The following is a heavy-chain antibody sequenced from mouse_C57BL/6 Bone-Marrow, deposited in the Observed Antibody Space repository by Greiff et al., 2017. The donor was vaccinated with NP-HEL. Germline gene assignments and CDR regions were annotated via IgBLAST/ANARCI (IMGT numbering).Heavy chain of an antibody. CDR3: ARKEKEYGNDVVRYAMDY. V-gene: IGHV1-54*01. CDR2: INPGSGGT. D-gene: IGHD2-2*01. CDR1: GYAFTNYL. J-gene: IGHJ4*01. Sequence: VQLQQSGAELVRPGTSVKVSCKASGYAFTNYLIEWVKQRPGQGLEWIGVINPGSGGTNYNEKFKGKATLTADKSSSTAYMQLSSLTSEDSAVYFCARKEKEYGNDVVRYAMDYWGQGTSVTVSS.